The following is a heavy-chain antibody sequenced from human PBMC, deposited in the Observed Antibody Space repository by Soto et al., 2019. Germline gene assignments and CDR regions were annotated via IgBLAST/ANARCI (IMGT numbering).Heavy chain of an antibody. J-gene: IGHJ4*02. Sequence: EDHLLESGGGLVQPGGSLRLSCAASGFTFGIYAMAWVRQAPGKGLEWVSGISSDGGFKGYIDSVRGRFTISRDNSNSRLYLQMNSLRADDTAISYCAKYTRTEHLGESWGQGTLVTVSS. CDR1: GFTFGIYA. CDR2: ISSDGGFK. CDR3: AKYTRTEHLGES. D-gene: IGHD3-16*01. V-gene: IGHV3-23*01.